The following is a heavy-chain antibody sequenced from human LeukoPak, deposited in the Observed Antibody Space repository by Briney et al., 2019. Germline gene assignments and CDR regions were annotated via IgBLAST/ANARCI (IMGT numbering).Heavy chain of an antibody. J-gene: IGHJ6*02. Sequence: SVKVSCKASGGTFSSYAISWVRQAPGQGLEWMGGIIPIFGTANYAQKFQGRVTITADESTSTAYMELSSLRSEDTAVYYCASPTIWFGEFYYYGMDVWGQGTTVTASS. V-gene: IGHV1-69*13. CDR2: IIPIFGTA. CDR3: ASPTIWFGEFYYYGMDV. D-gene: IGHD3-10*01. CDR1: GGTFSSYA.